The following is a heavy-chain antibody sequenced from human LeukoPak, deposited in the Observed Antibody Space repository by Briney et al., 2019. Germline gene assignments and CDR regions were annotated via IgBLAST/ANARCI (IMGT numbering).Heavy chain of an antibody. CDR1: GGSFSGYY. J-gene: IGHJ4*02. CDR3: ARGRGSEQWLVPAYFDY. V-gene: IGHV4-34*01. D-gene: IGHD6-19*01. CDR2: INHSRST. Sequence: SETLSLTCAVYGGSFSGYYWSWIRQPPGKGLEWIGEINHSRSTNYNPSLKSRVTISVDTSKNQFSLKLSSVTAADTAVYYCARGRGSEQWLVPAYFDYWGQGTLVTVSS.